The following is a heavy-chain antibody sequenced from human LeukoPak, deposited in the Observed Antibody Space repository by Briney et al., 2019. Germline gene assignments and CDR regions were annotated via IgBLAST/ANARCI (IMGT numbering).Heavy chain of an antibody. CDR3: ARDGVRGSTDDYYYMDV. Sequence: GGSLRLSCAASGFTFSSYWMSWVRQAPGKGLEWVANIKQDGSEKCYVDSVRGRFTISRDNAKNSLYLQMNSLRAEDTAVYYCARDGVRGSTDDYYYMDVWGKGTTVTISS. CDR1: GFTFSSYW. V-gene: IGHV3-7*01. CDR2: IKQDGSEK. D-gene: IGHD5/OR15-5a*01. J-gene: IGHJ6*03.